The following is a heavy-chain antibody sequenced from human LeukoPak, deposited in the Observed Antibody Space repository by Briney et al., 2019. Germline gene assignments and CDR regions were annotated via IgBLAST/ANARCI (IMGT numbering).Heavy chain of an antibody. V-gene: IGHV3-23*01. D-gene: IGHD2-15*01. CDR1: GFTFSSYA. J-gene: IGHJ4*02. CDR3: ARGVAGCSGGSCYSDY. CDR2: ISGSGGST. Sequence: GGSLRLSCAASGFTFSSYAMSWVRQAPGKGLEWVSAISGSGGSTYYADSVKGRFTISRDNSKNTLYLQMNSLRVEDTAIYYCARGVAGCSGGSCYSDYWGQGTLVTVSS.